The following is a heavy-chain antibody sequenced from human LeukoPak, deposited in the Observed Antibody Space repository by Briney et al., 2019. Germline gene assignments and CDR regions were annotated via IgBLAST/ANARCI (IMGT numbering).Heavy chain of an antibody. V-gene: IGHV3-9*01. CDR2: ISWNSGSI. J-gene: IGHJ3*02. Sequence: QAGGSLRLSCAASGFTFDDYAMHWVRQAPGKGLEWVSGISWNSGSIGYADSVKGRFTISRDNAKNSLYLQMNSLRAEDTALYYCAKGMLGYCSSTSCHDAFDIWGQGTMVNVSS. D-gene: IGHD2-2*01. CDR1: GFTFDDYA. CDR3: AKGMLGYCSSTSCHDAFDI.